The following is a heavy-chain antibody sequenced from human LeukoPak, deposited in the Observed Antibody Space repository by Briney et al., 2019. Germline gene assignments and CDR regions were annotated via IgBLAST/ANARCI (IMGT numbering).Heavy chain of an antibody. V-gene: IGHV1-18*01. CDR1: GYTFTSYG. CDR2: ISAYNGDT. J-gene: IGHJ4*02. CDR3: ARIGYCSSTSCYHPDY. D-gene: IGHD2-2*01. Sequence: ASVKVSCKASGYTFTSYGISWVRQAPGQGLEWMGWISAYNGDTNYAQKLQGRVTMTTDTSTSTAYMELRSLRSDDTAVYYCARIGYCSSTSCYHPDYWGQGTLVTVSS.